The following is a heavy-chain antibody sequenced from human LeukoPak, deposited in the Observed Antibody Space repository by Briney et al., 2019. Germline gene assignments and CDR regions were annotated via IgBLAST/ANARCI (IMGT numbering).Heavy chain of an antibody. D-gene: IGHD3-22*01. CDR3: AISYYDSSGYYYYFDY. J-gene: IGHJ4*02. CDR1: GYTFTSYG. Sequence: GASVKVSCKASGYTFTSYGISWVRQAPGQGLEWMGWISAYNGNTNYAQKLQGRVTMTTDTSTSTAYMELRSQRSDDTAVYYCAISYYDSSGYYYYFDYWGQGTLVTVSS. CDR2: ISAYNGNT. V-gene: IGHV1-18*01.